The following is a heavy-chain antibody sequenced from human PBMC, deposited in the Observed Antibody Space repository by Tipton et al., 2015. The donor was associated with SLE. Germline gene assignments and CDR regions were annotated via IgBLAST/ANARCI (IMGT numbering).Heavy chain of an antibody. Sequence: TLSLTCTVSGASISSFYWGWIRQPPGKGLEWIGRIYHSGSTYYNPSLKSRVTISVDTSNNQFSLRLTSVTAADTAVYYCARVATVVGVARILDYWGQGTLVTVSS. J-gene: IGHJ4*02. CDR2: IYHSGST. D-gene: IGHD3-3*01. CDR1: GASISSFY. CDR3: ARVATVVGVARILDY. V-gene: IGHV4-38-2*02.